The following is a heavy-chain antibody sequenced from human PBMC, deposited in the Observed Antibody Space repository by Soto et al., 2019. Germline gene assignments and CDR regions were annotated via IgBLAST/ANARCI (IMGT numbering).Heavy chain of an antibody. D-gene: IGHD3-3*01. J-gene: IGHJ5*02. V-gene: IGHV3-30-3*01. CDR2: ISFDGSNK. CDR3: ARGIGVAGWFDP. CDR1: GFTFSSYA. Sequence: QVHLVESGGGVVQPGRSLRLSCAASGFTFSSYAMDWVRQAPGKGLEWVAVISFDGSNKHYADSVKGRFTISRDTFNNTLYLQMNHLRAEDTAVYYCARGIGVAGWFDPWGQGTLVTVSS.